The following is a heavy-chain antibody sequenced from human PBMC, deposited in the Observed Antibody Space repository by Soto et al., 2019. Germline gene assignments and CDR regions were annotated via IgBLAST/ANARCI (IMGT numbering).Heavy chain of an antibody. CDR1: GGSFSGYY. CDR2: INHSGST. D-gene: IGHD2-8*01. J-gene: IGHJ6*02. V-gene: IGHV4-34*01. CDR3: ARAAVLGTNGYYYGMDV. Sequence: QVQLQQWGAGLLKPSETLSLTCAVYGGSFSGYYWSWIRQPPGKGLEWIGEINHSGSTNYNPSLKSRVTISVDTSKNRFSLKLSSVTAADTAVYYCARAAVLGTNGYYYGMDVWGQGTTVTVSS.